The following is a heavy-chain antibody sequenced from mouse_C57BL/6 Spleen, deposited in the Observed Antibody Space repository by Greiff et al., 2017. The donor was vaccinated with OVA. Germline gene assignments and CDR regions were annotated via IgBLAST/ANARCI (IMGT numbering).Heavy chain of an antibody. V-gene: IGHV1-69*01. Sequence: QVQLQQPGAELVMPGASVKLSCKASGYTFTSYWMHWVKQRPGQGLEWIGEIDPSDSYTNYNQKFKGKSTLTVDKSSSTAYMQLSSLTSEDSAVYYCARLGWLRRYFDVWGTGTTVTVSS. CDR3: ARLGWLRRYFDV. CDR1: GYTFTSYW. CDR2: IDPSDSYT. J-gene: IGHJ1*03. D-gene: IGHD2-2*01.